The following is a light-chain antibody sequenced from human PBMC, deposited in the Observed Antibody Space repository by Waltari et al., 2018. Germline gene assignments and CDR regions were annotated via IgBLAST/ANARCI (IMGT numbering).Light chain of an antibody. CDR1: SDDIGSYES. Sequence: QSALTQPPSASGSPGPSVTIPCPGTSDDIGSYESVSWFQQYPGKAPKLIIYEVFQRPAGVPDRFSGSKSGNTASLTVSGLQIEDEADYYCSSYGGSNNYVFGTGTKINVL. J-gene: IGLJ1*01. CDR3: SSYGGSNNYV. V-gene: IGLV2-8*01. CDR2: EVF.